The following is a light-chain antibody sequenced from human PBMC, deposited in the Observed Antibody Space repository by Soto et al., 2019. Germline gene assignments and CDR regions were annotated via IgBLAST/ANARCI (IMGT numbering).Light chain of an antibody. J-gene: IGKJ4*01. CDR2: AAS. CDR1: QDISSS. V-gene: IGKV1-9*01. CDR3: QQLSIYPLT. Sequence: DIQLTQSPSFLSAAVGERVTITCRASQDISSSLSGYQQKPGKAPKLLIYAASTLQSAVPSRFSGSGSGTDFTLTINSLQPEEFATYYCQQLSIYPLTFGGGTRVEIK.